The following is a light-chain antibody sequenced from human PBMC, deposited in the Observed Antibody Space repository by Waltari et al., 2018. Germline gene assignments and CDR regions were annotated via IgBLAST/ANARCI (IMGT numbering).Light chain of an antibody. CDR1: SGHSSNI. J-gene: IGLJ3*02. CDR3: QTGGHGTWV. V-gene: IGLV4-69*01. Sequence: QLVLTQSPSASASLGASVKLTCPLSSGHSSNIIAWHQQQPEKGPRYLMKVNRDGSHSKGDEIPDRFSGSSSGAERYLTISSLQSEDEADYYCQTGGHGTWVFGGGTKLTVL. CDR2: VNRDGSH.